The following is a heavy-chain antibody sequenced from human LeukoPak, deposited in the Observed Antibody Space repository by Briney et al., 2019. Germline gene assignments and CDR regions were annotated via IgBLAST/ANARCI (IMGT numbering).Heavy chain of an antibody. D-gene: IGHD5-18*01. CDR3: ATDKDTAMTFDY. J-gene: IGHJ4*02. V-gene: IGHV3-30*03. Sequence: GRSLRLSCAASGFTFSNYGMHWVRKAPGKGLEWVAVISYDGSNKYCADSVKGRFTISRDNSKNALYLQMNSLRAEDTAVYYCATDKDTAMTFDYWGQGTLVTVSS. CDR1: GFTFSNYG. CDR2: ISYDGSNK.